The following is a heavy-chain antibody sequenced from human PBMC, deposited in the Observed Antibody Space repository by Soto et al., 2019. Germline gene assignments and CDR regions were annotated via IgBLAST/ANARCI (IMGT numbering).Heavy chain of an antibody. CDR1: GFTFSSYE. J-gene: IGHJ4*02. CDR2: ISSSGSTI. D-gene: IGHD7-27*01. CDR3: ARETGDGEFDY. V-gene: IGHV3-48*03. Sequence: GGSLRLSCAASGFTFSSYEMNWVRQAPGKGLEWVSYISSSGSTIYYADSVKGRFTISRDNAKNSLYLQMNSLRAEDTAVYYCARETGDGEFDYWGQGTLVTVSS.